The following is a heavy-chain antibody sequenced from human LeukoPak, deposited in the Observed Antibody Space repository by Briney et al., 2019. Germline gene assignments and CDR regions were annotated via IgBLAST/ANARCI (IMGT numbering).Heavy chain of an antibody. J-gene: IGHJ4*02. CDR1: GFTFDDYA. V-gene: IGHV3-43*02. CDR2: ISGDGGST. Sequence: GGPLRLSCAASGFTFDDYAMHWVRQAPGKGLEWVSLISGDGGSTYYADSVKGRFTISRDNSKNSLYLQMNSLRTEDTALYYCAKDTPPFESPYYFDYWGQGTLVTVSS. CDR3: AKDTPPFESPYYFDY. D-gene: IGHD3-9*01.